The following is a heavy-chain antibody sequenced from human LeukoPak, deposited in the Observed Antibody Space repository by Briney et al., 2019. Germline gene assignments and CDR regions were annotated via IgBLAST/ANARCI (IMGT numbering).Heavy chain of an antibody. Sequence: GGSLRLSCAASGFTFSDYYMSWIRQAPGKGLEWVSHISSSGSNIYYADSVKGRFTISRDNAKNTLYLQMNSLRAEDTAVYYCARHLNYYLDYWGQGTLVTVSS. D-gene: IGHD3-10*01. CDR3: ARHLNYYLDY. J-gene: IGHJ4*02. CDR1: GFTFSDYY. V-gene: IGHV3-11*04. CDR2: ISSSGSNI.